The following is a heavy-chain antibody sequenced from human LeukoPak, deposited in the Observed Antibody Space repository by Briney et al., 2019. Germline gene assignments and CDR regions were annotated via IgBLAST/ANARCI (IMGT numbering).Heavy chain of an antibody. V-gene: IGHV3-30*04. Sequence: GGSLRLTCAASGFTFSTYAMHWVCQAPGKGLEWVATISDDGTKQFYADAVKGRFTISRDNTKNTLYLQMSSLRTEDTAMYYCVTHSFDYWGQGTLVTVSS. CDR3: VTHSFDY. CDR1: GFTFSTYA. CDR2: ISDDGTKQ. J-gene: IGHJ4*02.